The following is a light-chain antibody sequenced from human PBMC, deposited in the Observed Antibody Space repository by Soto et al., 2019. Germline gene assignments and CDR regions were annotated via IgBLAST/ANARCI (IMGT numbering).Light chain of an antibody. CDR3: QQSYSTPFT. CDR1: QSVRSY. J-gene: IGKJ3*01. Sequence: IQMTQSPASLSASVGARVTITCRASQSVRSYLNWYHQKPGKAPKLLIYAASNLQSGVPSRFSGSGSGTDFTLTISNLQPEDFATYYCQQSYSTPFTFGPGTKVDIK. CDR2: AAS. V-gene: IGKV1-39*01.